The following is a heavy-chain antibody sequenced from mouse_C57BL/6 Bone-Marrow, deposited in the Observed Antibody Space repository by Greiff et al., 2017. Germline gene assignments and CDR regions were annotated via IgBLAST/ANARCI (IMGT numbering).Heavy chain of an antibody. CDR2: INPSSGYT. V-gene: IGHV1-4*01. Sequence: QVQLQQSGADLARPGASVKMSCKASGYTFTSYTMHWVKQRPGQGLEWIGNINPSSGYTKYNQKFKDKATLTADKATSTAYMQLSSLTSEDSAVYYCARTGSGHFAFWGQGTRVTVSA. CDR1: GYTFTSYT. J-gene: IGHJ3*01. CDR3: ARTGSGHFAF. D-gene: IGHD1-1*01.